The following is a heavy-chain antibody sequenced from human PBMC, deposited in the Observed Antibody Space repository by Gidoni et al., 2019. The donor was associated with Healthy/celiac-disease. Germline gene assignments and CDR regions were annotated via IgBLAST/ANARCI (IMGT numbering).Heavy chain of an antibody. CDR3: ARVRVTMVRGVIYYYYGMDV. CDR2: INHSGST. Sequence: QVQLQQWGAGLLKPSETLSPTCAVYGGSFSGYSWSWIRQPPGKGLEWIWEINHSGSTNYNPSLKSRVTISVDTSKNQFSLKLSSVTAADTAVYYCARVRVTMVRGVIYYYYGMDVWGQGTTVTVSS. D-gene: IGHD3-10*01. V-gene: IGHV4-34*01. J-gene: IGHJ6*02. CDR1: GGSFSGYS.